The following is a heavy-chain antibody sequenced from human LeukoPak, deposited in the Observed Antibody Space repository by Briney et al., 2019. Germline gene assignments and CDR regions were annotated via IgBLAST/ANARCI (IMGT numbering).Heavy chain of an antibody. CDR2: IYYSGST. Sequence: SETLSLTCTVSGGSISSSSYYWGWIRQPPGKGREWIGSIYYSGSTYYNPSLKSRVTISVDTSKNQFSLKLSSVTAADTAVYYCARHGHSSPFLYWGQGTLVTVSS. CDR3: ARHGHSSPFLY. CDR1: GGSISSSSYY. V-gene: IGHV4-39*01. D-gene: IGHD6-13*01. J-gene: IGHJ4*02.